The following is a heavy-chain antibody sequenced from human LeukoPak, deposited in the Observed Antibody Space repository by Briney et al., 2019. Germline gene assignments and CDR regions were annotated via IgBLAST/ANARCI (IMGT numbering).Heavy chain of an antibody. CDR2: IYYSGST. D-gene: IGHD6-19*01. CDR1: GGSISNYY. J-gene: IGHJ6*02. V-gene: IGHV4-59*01. CDR3: ARGWLDDYYYYGMDV. Sequence: SETLSLTCTVSGGSISNYYWSWIRQPPGKGLEWIGYIYYSGSTNYNPSLKSRVTISVDTSKNQFSLKLSSVTAADTAVYYCARGWLDDYYYYGMDVWGQGTTVTVSS.